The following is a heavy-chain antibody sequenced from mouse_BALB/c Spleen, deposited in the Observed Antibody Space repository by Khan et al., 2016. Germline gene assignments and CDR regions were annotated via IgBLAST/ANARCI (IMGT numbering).Heavy chain of an antibody. Sequence: QVQLQQSGAELMKPGASVKISCKATGYTFSSYWIEWVKQRPGHGLEWIGEILPGSGSTNYTEKFRGKATFTADTSSNTAYMQLSSLTSEDSAVHYCAREDRRGYFDYWGQGTTLTVSS. CDR3: AREDRRGYFDY. J-gene: IGHJ2*01. CDR1: GYTFSSYW. CDR2: ILPGSGST. V-gene: IGHV1-9*01.